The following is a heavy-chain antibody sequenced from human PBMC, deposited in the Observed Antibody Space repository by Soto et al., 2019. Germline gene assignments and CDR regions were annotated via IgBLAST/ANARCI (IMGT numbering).Heavy chain of an antibody. Sequence: SETLSLTCAVSGASIGTNNWRSWVRQPPGKGLESIGEGYHSGTTNCHPSLKSRVTISIDNSKHQFSLRLTPMTAADTADYYCAVAGDGDFDYWGQGTQVTVSS. CDR3: AVAGDGDFDY. CDR2: GYHSGTT. CDR1: GASIGTNNW. V-gene: IGHV4-4*02. J-gene: IGHJ4*02.